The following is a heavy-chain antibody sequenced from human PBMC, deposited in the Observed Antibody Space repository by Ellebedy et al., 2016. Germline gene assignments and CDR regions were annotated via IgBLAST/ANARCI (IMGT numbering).Heavy chain of an antibody. Sequence: SETLSLTCAVSGGSISSSNWWSWVRQPPGKGLEWIGEIYHSGSTNYNPSLKSRVTISVDKSKNQFSLKLSSVTAADTAVYYCARGHLWSIRYFDYWGQGTLVTVSS. J-gene: IGHJ4*02. D-gene: IGHD2-21*01. CDR1: GGSISSSNW. CDR2: IYHSGST. CDR3: ARGHLWSIRYFDY. V-gene: IGHV4-4*02.